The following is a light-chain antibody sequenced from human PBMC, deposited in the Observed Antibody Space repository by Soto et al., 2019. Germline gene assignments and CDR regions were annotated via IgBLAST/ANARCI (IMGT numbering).Light chain of an antibody. CDR3: QQSYSTPPLT. CDR2: AAS. V-gene: IGKV1-39*01. Sequence: DIQMTQSPSSLSASVGDRVTITCRASQSISSYLNWYQQKPGKAPKLLIYAASSFQSGVPSRFSGSGSGTDLTLTISSLQPEDFATYYCQQSYSTPPLTFGGGTKVEIK. CDR1: QSISSY. J-gene: IGKJ4*01.